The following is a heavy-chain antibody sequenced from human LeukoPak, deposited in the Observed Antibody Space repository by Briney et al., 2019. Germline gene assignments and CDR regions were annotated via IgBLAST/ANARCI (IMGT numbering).Heavy chain of an antibody. D-gene: IGHD5-18*01. V-gene: IGHV3-48*04. J-gene: IGHJ3*02. CDR3: AKGGYSYGARDAFDI. CDR1: GFAFSSYS. CDR2: ISSSSSTI. Sequence: GGSLRLSCAASGFAFSSYSMNWVRQAPGKGLEWVSYISSSSSTIYYADSVKGRFTISRDNAKNSLYLQMNSLRAEDTAVYYCAKGGYSYGARDAFDIWGQGTMVTVSS.